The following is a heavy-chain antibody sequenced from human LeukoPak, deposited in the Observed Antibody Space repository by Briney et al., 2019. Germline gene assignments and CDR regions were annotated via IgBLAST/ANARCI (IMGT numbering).Heavy chain of an antibody. CDR1: GYTLTELS. Sequence: ASVKVSCKVSGYTLTELSMHWVRQAPGKGLEWMGGFDPEDGETIYAQKFQGRVTVTRDTSITTAYMELSSLRSEDTAVYYCARIFFGGMDVWGQGTTVTVSS. V-gene: IGHV1-24*01. J-gene: IGHJ6*02. D-gene: IGHD3-10*01. CDR2: FDPEDGET. CDR3: ARIFFGGMDV.